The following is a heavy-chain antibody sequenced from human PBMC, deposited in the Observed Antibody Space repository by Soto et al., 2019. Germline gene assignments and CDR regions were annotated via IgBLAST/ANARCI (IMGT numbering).Heavy chain of an antibody. D-gene: IGHD3-3*01. CDR2: IWYDGSNK. V-gene: IGHV3-33*01. J-gene: IGHJ6*02. Sequence: QVQLVESGGGVVQPGRSLRLSCAASGFTFSSYGMHWVRQAPGKGLEWVAVIWYDGSNKYYADSVKGRFTISRDNSKNTLYLQMNSLRAEDTAVYYCARSSITMFGVARYGMDVWGQGTTVTVSS. CDR1: GFTFSSYG. CDR3: ARSSITMFGVARYGMDV.